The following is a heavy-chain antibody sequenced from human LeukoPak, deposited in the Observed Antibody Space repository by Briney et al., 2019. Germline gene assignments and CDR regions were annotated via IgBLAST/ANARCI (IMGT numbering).Heavy chain of an antibody. CDR1: GFTFSSYS. CDR2: ISSSSSTI. Sequence: GGSLRLSCAASGFTFSSYSMNWVRQAPGKGLEWVSYISSSSSTIYYADSVKGRFTISRDNAKNSLYLQMNSLRAEDTAVYYCARVSGGWELDYWGQGTLVTVSS. D-gene: IGHD1-26*01. J-gene: IGHJ4*02. CDR3: ARVSGGWELDY. V-gene: IGHV3-48*01.